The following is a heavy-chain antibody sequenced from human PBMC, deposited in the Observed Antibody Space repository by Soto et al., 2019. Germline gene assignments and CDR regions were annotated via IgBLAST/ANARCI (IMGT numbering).Heavy chain of an antibody. CDR1: GYTFTSYD. J-gene: IGHJ1*01. CDR2: MKPNSGNT. CDR3: SSAYSSSSGGYFQH. Sequence: VQLVQSGAEVKKPGASVKVSCKASGYTFTSYDINWVRQATGQGLEWLGWMKPNSGNTGYAQKFQGRVTMTRNTTISTAYIELRSLRSEDTAVYYCSSAYSSSSGGYFQHWGQGTLVTVSS. V-gene: IGHV1-8*01. D-gene: IGHD6-6*01.